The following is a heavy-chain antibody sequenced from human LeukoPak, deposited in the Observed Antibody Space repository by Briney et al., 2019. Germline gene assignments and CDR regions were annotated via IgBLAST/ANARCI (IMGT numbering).Heavy chain of an antibody. V-gene: IGHV4-31*03. CDR1: GGSISSGGYY. Sequence: SQTLSLTCTVSGGSISSGGYYWSWIRQHPGKGLEWIGYIYYSGSTYYNPSLKSRVTISVDTSKNQFSLKLSSVTAADTAVYYCARSTIFGVVIILWYFDLWGRGTLVTVSS. D-gene: IGHD3-3*01. CDR3: ARSTIFGVVIILWYFDL. CDR2: IYYSGST. J-gene: IGHJ2*01.